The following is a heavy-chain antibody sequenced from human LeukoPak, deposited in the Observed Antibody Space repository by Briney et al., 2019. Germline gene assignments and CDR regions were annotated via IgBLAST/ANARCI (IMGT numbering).Heavy chain of an antibody. CDR3: ARDSYSTGRSLDY. Sequence: GSLILSCVASGFTFSNYGMHWVRQAPGKGLEWVAVIWYDGSNKYYADSVKGRCTISRDNSKNTLYLQMNSLRAEDTAVYYCARDSYSTGRSLDYWGQGTLVTVSS. J-gene: IGHJ4*02. CDR1: GFTFSNYG. CDR2: IWYDGSNK. V-gene: IGHV3-33*01. D-gene: IGHD2-2*01.